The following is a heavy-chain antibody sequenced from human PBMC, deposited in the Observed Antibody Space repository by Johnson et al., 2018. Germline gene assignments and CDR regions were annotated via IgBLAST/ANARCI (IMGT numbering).Heavy chain of an antibody. CDR3: GRESGGH. Sequence: QVQLVQSGGGVVQPGRSLRLSCAASGFTFSSYGMHWVRQAPGKGLEWVAVIWYDGSNKYYADSVKGRFTISRDNSKNTLYLQMNSLRAEDTAVYDCGRESGGHWGQGTLVTVSS. CDR2: IWYDGSNK. CDR1: GFTFSSYG. V-gene: IGHV3-33*01. J-gene: IGHJ1*01. D-gene: IGHD6-25*01.